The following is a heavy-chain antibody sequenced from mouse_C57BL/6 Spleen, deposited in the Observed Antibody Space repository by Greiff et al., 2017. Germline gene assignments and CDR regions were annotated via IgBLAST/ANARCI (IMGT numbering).Heavy chain of an antibody. D-gene: IGHD2-14*01. V-gene: IGHV5-4*03. CDR2: ISDGGSYT. J-gene: IGHJ2*01. Sequence: EVMLVESGGGLVKPGGSLKLSCAASGFTFSSYAMSWVRQTPEKRLEWVATISDGGSYTYYPDNVKGRFTISRDNAKNNLYLQMSHLKSEDTAMYYCARGGTFPEGYFDYWGQGTTLTVSS. CDR1: GFTFSSYA. CDR3: ARGGTFPEGYFDY.